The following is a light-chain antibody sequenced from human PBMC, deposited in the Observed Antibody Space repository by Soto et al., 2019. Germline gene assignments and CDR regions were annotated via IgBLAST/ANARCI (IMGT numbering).Light chain of an antibody. CDR2: AAS. V-gene: IGKV1-39*01. Sequence: DIQMTQSPSSMSASVGDRVTITCRASQSISAYLNWYQQKPGKAPKLLIYAASSLQSGVPSRFNGSGSGTDFTLTISSLQPEDFANYYCQESYSIPSVTFGPGTKVDIK. CDR1: QSISAY. J-gene: IGKJ3*01. CDR3: QESYSIPSVT.